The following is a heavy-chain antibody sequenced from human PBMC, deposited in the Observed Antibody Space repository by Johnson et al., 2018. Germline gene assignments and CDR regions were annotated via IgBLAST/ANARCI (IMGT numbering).Heavy chain of an antibody. V-gene: IGHV1-8*01. CDR3: ARGFRDSSGKEYFQH. CDR2: MNPNSGNT. D-gene: IGHD3-22*01. Sequence: VQLVQSGAEVKKPGASVKVSCKASGYTFASYDINWVRQATRQGLEWMGWMNPNSGNTGYAQKFQGRVTMTRNTSIGPAYMELSSLRSDDTAVYDCARGFRDSSGKEYFQHWGQGTVITVSS. J-gene: IGHJ1*01. CDR1: GYTFASYD.